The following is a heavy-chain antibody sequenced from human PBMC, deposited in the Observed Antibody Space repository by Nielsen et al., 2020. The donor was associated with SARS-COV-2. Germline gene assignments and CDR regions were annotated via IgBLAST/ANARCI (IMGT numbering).Heavy chain of an antibody. D-gene: IGHD3-3*01. CDR1: GGSISSYY. CDR3: ATGPRDYDFWSGYYNYGMYV. Sequence: GSLRLSCTVSGGSISSYYWSWIRQPPGKGLEWIGYIYYSGSTNYNPSLKSRVTISVDTSKNQFSLKLSSVTAADTAVYYCATGPRDYDFWSGYYNYGMYVWGQGTTVTVSS. CDR2: IYYSGST. J-gene: IGHJ6*02. V-gene: IGHV4-59*01.